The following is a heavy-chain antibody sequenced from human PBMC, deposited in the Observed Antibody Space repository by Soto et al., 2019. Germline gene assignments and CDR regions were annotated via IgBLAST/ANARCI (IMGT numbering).Heavy chain of an antibody. J-gene: IGHJ4*02. CDR2: INPSDSYT. CDR3: ARHASVGGINTPFDY. V-gene: IGHV5-10-1*03. D-gene: IGHD3-16*01. Sequence: EVQLVQSGAEVKKPGESLKISCKGSGYSFTTYWISWVLQMPGKGLEWMGMINPSDSYTNYSPSFQGPVTISTDKSVITAYLQWSSLKASDTAMFYCARHASVGGINTPFDYWGQGAQVAVSS. CDR1: GYSFTTYW.